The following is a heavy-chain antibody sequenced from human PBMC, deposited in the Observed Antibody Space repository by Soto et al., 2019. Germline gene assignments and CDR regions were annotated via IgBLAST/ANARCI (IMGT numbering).Heavy chain of an antibody. J-gene: IGHJ4*02. Sequence: PSETLSLTCTVSGGSISSGGYYWSWIRQHPGKGLEWIGYIYYSGSTYYNPSLKSRVTISVDTSKNQFSLKLSSVTAADTAVYYCARVVPAARRIDYWGQGTLVTVSS. D-gene: IGHD2-2*01. CDR2: IYYSGST. CDR3: ARVVPAARRIDY. CDR1: GGSISSGGYY. V-gene: IGHV4-31*03.